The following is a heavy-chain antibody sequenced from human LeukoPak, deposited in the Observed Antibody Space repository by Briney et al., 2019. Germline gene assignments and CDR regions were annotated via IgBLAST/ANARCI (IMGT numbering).Heavy chain of an antibody. CDR3: ARRGAADAFDI. V-gene: IGHV3-64*01. CDR2: ISSNGVST. J-gene: IGHJ3*02. Sequence: AGGSLRLSCAASGFTFSSYAMHWVRQAPGKGLEYVSAISSNGVSTYYANSVKGRFTISRDNSKNTLYLQMGSLRAEDMAVYYCARRGAADAFDIWGQGTMVTVSS. CDR1: GFTFSSYA.